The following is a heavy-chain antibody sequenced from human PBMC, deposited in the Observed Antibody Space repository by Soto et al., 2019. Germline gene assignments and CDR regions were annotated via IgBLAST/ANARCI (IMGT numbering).Heavy chain of an antibody. CDR3: ARGFRNDSSGYYFY. Sequence: ASVKVSCKASGYTLTGYYMHWVRQAPGQGLERMGWINPNSGGTNYAQKFQGRVTMTRDTSISTAYMELSRLRSDDTAVYYCARGFRNDSSGYYFYWGQGTLVTVSS. CDR2: INPNSGGT. J-gene: IGHJ4*02. D-gene: IGHD3-22*01. CDR1: GYTLTGYY. V-gene: IGHV1-2*02.